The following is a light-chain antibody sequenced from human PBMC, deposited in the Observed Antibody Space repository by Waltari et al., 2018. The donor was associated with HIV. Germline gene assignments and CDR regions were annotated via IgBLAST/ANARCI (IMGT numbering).Light chain of an antibody. J-gene: IGLJ1*01. CDR2: SNN. V-gene: IGLV1-44*01. Sequence: QSVLTQPPSASGTPGQRVTISCSGSSSNIGSNTVNWYQQVPGTAPKLLIYSNNQRHSGVPDRFSGSKSGTSASLAISGRQSEDEADYYCAAWDDSLSGYVFGTGTKVTVL. CDR3: AAWDDSLSGYV. CDR1: SSNIGSNT.